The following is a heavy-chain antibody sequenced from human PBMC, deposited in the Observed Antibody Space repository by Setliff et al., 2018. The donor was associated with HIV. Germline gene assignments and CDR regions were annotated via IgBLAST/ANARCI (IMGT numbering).Heavy chain of an antibody. Sequence: SVKVSCKASGGTFSSYGFSWVRQAPGQGLEWMGRIIPIFHTAYYAQKFQGRVTITADESTTTFYMEMSSLTSEDTAVYYCAGGGVGGNWFDPWGQGTLVTVSS. CDR3: AGGGVGGNWFDP. CDR2: IIPIFHTA. J-gene: IGHJ5*02. V-gene: IGHV1-69*13. CDR1: GGTFSSYG. D-gene: IGHD1-26*01.